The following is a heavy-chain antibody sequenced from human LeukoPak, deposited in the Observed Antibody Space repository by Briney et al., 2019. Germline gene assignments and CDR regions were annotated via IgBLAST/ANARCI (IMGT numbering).Heavy chain of an antibody. Sequence: ASVKVSCKASGYTFTSYAMNWVRQALGQGLEWMGWINTNTGNPTYAQGFTGRFVFSLDTSVSTAYLQISSLKAEDTAVYYCARDEAVAGHNYFDYWGQGTLVTVSS. CDR1: GYTFTSYA. D-gene: IGHD6-19*01. CDR3: ARDEAVAGHNYFDY. V-gene: IGHV7-4-1*02. J-gene: IGHJ4*02. CDR2: INTNTGNP.